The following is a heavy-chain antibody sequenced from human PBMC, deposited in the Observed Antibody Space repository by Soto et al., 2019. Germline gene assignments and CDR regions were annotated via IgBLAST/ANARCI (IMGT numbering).Heavy chain of an antibody. CDR2: VRGNGDPP. CDR3: VKSRGGNNFDFFD. CDR1: GFTFSSYA. D-gene: IGHD1-20*01. Sequence: GGSLRLSCSASGFTFSSYALHWVRQAPGKGLEYISGVRGNGDPPFYADSVKARFTISRDNSKNTLYLQMTSVSADDAAVYYCVKSRGGNNFDFFDWGQGTLVTVSS. J-gene: IGHJ4*02. V-gene: IGHV3-64D*06.